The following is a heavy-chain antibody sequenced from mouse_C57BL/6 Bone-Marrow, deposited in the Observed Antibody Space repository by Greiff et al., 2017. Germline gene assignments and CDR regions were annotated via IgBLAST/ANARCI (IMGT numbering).Heavy chain of an antibody. CDR2: IHPNSGST. Sequence: QVQLQQPGAELVKPGASVKLSCKASGYTFTSYWMHWVKQRPGQGLEWIGMIHPNSGSTNYNEKFKSKATLTVDKSSSTAYMQLSSQTSEDSAVYYCARRGYGSLWFAYWGQGTLVTVSA. D-gene: IGHD1-1*01. J-gene: IGHJ3*01. CDR1: GYTFTSYW. CDR3: ARRGYGSLWFAY. V-gene: IGHV1-64*01.